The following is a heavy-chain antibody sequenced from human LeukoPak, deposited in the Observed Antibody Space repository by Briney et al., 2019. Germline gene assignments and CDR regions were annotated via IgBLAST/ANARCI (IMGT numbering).Heavy chain of an antibody. CDR1: GFTFSSYG. D-gene: IGHD3-16*02. CDR2: IRYDGSNK. V-gene: IGHV3-30*02. Sequence: GGSLRLSCAASGFTFSSYGMHWVRQAPGKGLEWVAFIRYDGSNKYYADSVKGRFTISRDNSKNTLYLQMNSLRAEDTAVYYCAKGRVWGSYRRAKYFDYWGQGTLVTVSS. J-gene: IGHJ4*02. CDR3: AKGRVWGSYRRAKYFDY.